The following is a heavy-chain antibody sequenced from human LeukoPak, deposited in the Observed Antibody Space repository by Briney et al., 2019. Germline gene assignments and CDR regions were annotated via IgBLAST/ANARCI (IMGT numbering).Heavy chain of an antibody. J-gene: IGHJ5*02. Sequence: GASVKVSCTASGYTFTSYGINWVRQAPGQGLEWMGWISAYNGNTNYEKKLQGRVTMTTDTSTNKANFVMRSLRTADDAAVYWSRGAVAGTGLSWFGPWGKGTLVTVSS. D-gene: IGHD6-19*01. V-gene: IGHV1-18*01. CDR2: ISAYNGNT. CDR1: GYTFTSYG. CDR3: SRGAVAGTGLSWFGP.